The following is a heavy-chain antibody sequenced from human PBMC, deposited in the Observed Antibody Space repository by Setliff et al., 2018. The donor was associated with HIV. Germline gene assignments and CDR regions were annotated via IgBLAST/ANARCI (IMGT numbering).Heavy chain of an antibody. Sequence: TSETLSLTCIVSGASISSQYWSWIRQPAGKGLEWIGLVYSSGNTNYNPSFKSRVTMSVDTSKNQFSLNLNSVTAADTAVYYCARAYRDNVWGSWRQISSWFDSWGQGNLVTVSS. J-gene: IGHJ5*01. CDR2: VYSSGNT. D-gene: IGHD3-16*01. CDR1: GASISSQY. V-gene: IGHV4-4*07. CDR3: ARAYRDNVWGSWRQISSWFDS.